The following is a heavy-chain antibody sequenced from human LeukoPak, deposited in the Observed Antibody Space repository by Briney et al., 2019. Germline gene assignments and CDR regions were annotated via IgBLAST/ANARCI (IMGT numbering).Heavy chain of an antibody. CDR2: ISSSGSIK. CDR3: ARARYTSGWETLDY. D-gene: IGHD6-19*01. CDR1: GYAFTRYE. V-gene: IGHV3-48*03. Sequence: GGSLRLSCVASGYAFTRYEMNWVRQAPGKGVEWVSYISSSGSIKHSADSVRGRFTISRDNAQNSLYLQMNSLRAEDTAVYDCARARYTSGWETLDYWGQGTLVTVSS. J-gene: IGHJ4*02.